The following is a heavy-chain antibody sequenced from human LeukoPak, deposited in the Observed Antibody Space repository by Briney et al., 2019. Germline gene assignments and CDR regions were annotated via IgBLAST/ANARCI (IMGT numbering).Heavy chain of an antibody. V-gene: IGHV3-21*01. CDR1: GFTFSSYS. D-gene: IGHD3-9*01. CDR3: ASSPNYDILTGYYPLDY. Sequence: GGSLRLSCAASGFTFSSYSMNWVRQAPGKGLEWVSSISSSSYIYYADSVKGRFTISRDNAKNSLYLQMNSLRAEDTAVYYCASSPNYDILTGYYPLDYWGQGTLVTVSS. CDR2: ISSSSYI. J-gene: IGHJ4*02.